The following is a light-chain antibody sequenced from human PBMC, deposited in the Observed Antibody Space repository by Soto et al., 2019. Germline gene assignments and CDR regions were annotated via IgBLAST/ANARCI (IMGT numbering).Light chain of an antibody. V-gene: IGLV2-14*01. Sequence: QSVLTQPASVSGSPGQSITISCAGTSSDVGRYTYVSWYQQHPGKAPKLIIYDVYNRPSGVSTRFSGSKSGNTASLTISGLQAEDEADYYCTSYTSTSTPDVYGGGTKVTL. J-gene: IGLJ1*01. CDR1: SSDVGRYTY. CDR2: DVY. CDR3: TSYTSTSTPDV.